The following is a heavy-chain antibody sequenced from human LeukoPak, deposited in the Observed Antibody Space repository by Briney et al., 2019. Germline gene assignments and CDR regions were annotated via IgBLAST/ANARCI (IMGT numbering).Heavy chain of an antibody. CDR2: IFSNDEK. V-gene: IGHV2-26*01. CDR3: ARTENTISGVVITFDY. J-gene: IGHJ4*02. D-gene: IGHD3-3*01. CDR1: GFSLSTARMG. Sequence: SGPVLVKPTETLTLTCTVSGFSLSTARMGVSWIRQPPGKALEWLAHIFSNDEKSYSTSLKSRLTISKGTSKSQVVLTMTNMDPVDTATYYCARTENTISGVVITFDYWGQGTLVTVSS.